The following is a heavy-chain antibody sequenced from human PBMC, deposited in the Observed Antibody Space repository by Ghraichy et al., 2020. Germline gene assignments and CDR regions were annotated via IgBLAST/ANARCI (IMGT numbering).Heavy chain of an antibody. D-gene: IGHD2-15*01. J-gene: IGHJ6*03. Sequence: GGSLRLSCAASGFSFRNAWMTWVRQAPGKGLEWVGRIKSEADGGTADFATAVEGRFSISRDDSKKIMFLQMNSLRTEDTAVYYCTHTYCSGGSCYSDDYYYYMDVWGKGTTVTVSS. CDR1: GFSFRNAW. V-gene: IGHV3-15*01. CDR3: THTYCSGGSCYSDDYYYYMDV. CDR2: IKSEADGGTA.